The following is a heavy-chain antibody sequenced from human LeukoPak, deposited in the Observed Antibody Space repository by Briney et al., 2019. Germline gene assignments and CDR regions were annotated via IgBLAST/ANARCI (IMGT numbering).Heavy chain of an antibody. CDR2: ISGSGGST. CDR1: GFTFSSYG. Sequence: GGSLRLSCAASGFTFSSYGMSWVRQAPGKGLEWVSAISGSGGSTYYADSVKGRFTISRDNSKNTLYLQMNSLRAEDTAVYYCAKISPVYYYYYYMDVWGKGTTVTISS. CDR3: AKISPVYYYYYYMDV. V-gene: IGHV3-23*01. J-gene: IGHJ6*03.